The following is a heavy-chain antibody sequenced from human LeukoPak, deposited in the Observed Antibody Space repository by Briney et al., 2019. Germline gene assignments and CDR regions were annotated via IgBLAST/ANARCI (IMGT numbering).Heavy chain of an antibody. CDR3: ARDFKEQLSWFDP. Sequence: ASVKVSCKASGYTFTSYGISWVRQAPGQGLEWMGWIGTYNGNTNFAQKLQGRVTMTTDTSTSTAYMELTSLRSDDTAVYYCARDFKEQLSWFDPWGQGTLVTVSS. D-gene: IGHD1-26*01. CDR1: GYTFTSYG. J-gene: IGHJ5*02. V-gene: IGHV1-18*01. CDR2: IGTYNGNT.